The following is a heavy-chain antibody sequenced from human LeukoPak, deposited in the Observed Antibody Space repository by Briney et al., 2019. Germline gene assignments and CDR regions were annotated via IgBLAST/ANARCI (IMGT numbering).Heavy chain of an antibody. J-gene: IGHJ4*02. V-gene: IGHV4-39*01. CDR3: ARLDTAMGNDY. D-gene: IGHD5-18*01. CDR2: IYYSGST. Sequence: PSETLSLTCTVSGGSISSSSYYWGWIRQPPGKGLEWIGSIYYSGSTYYNPSLKSRVTISVDTSKNQFSLKLSSVTAADTAVYYCARLDTAMGNDYWSQETLVTVSS. CDR1: GGSISSSSYY.